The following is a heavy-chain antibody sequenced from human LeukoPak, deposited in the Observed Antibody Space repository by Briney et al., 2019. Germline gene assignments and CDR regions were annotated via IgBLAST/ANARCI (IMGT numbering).Heavy chain of an antibody. D-gene: IGHD5-18*01. CDR1: GFTFSSHG. V-gene: IGHV3-33*01. Sequence: GRSLRLPCAASGFTFSSHGMHWVRQAPGKGLEWVAVIWYDGSNKYYADSVKGRFTISRDNSKNTLYLQMNSLRAEDTAVYYCARNDKGNSYGYSIDYWGQGTLVTVSS. J-gene: IGHJ4*02. CDR2: IWYDGSNK. CDR3: ARNDKGNSYGYSIDY.